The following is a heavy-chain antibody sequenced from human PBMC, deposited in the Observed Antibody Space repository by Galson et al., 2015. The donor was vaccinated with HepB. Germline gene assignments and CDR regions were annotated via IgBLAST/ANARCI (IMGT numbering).Heavy chain of an antibody. D-gene: IGHD1/OR15-1a*01. CDR2: IYSGVSA. J-gene: IGHJ6*02. CDR1: GFTISSNY. CDR3: AKTGTSYYSYAMDV. Sequence: SLRLSCAASGFTISSNYMSWVRQAPGKGLEWVSVIYSGVSAYYADSVKGRFTISRDDSKNTLYLQMNSLRGEDTAVYYCAKTGTSYYSYAMDVWGHGTTVTVSS. V-gene: IGHV3-66*02.